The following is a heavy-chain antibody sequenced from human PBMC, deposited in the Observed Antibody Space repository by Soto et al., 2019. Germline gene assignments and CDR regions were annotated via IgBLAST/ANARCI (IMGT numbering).Heavy chain of an antibody. V-gene: IGHV3-30-3*01. CDR3: PRDLSSTRSYYYFYMDV. CDR2: ISYDGSNK. Sequence: PGGSLRLSCAASGFTFSSYAMHWVRQAPGKGLEWVAVISYDGSNKYYADSVKGRFTISRDNSKNTLYLQMNSLRAEDTAVYYCPRDLSSTRSYYYFYMDVWGSGTTVTVS. D-gene: IGHD6-13*01. J-gene: IGHJ6*03. CDR1: GFTFSSYA.